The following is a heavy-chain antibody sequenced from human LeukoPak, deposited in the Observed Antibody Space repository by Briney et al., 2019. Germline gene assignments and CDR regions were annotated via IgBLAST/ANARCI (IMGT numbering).Heavy chain of an antibody. CDR3: AKSLPGIAAH. CDR2: MDPNSGNT. J-gene: IGHJ4*02. CDR1: GDTLTTYD. Sequence: ASVKVSCKASGDTLTTYDFNWVRQATGQGLEWMGWMDPNSGNTGYAQKFQGRVTMTRNTSISTAYMELSSLTSEDTAVYYCAKSLPGIAAHWGQGTLVSVTP. D-gene: IGHD6-6*01. V-gene: IGHV1-8*01.